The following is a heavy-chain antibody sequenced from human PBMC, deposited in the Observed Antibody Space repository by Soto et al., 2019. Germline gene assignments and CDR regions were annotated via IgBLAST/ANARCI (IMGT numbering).Heavy chain of an antibody. J-gene: IGHJ4*02. CDR2: SRDKPQGYST. Sequence: PGGSLRLSCAVSGFTLSDHYIDWVRQAPGKGLEWVGRSRDKPQGYSTAYAASVKGRFTTSRDESKNSAYLQMNSLKTEDTAVYYCVRAPYFSDSSGYTRCLDYWGQGPLVTVSS. V-gene: IGHV3-72*01. CDR3: VRAPYFSDSSGYTRCLDY. CDR1: GFTLSDHY. D-gene: IGHD3-22*01.